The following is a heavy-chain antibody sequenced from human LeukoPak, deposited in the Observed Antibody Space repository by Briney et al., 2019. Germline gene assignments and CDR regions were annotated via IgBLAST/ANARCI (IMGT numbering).Heavy chain of an antibody. V-gene: IGHV3-66*01. Sequence: PGGSLRLSCAASGFTVSSNYMSWVRQAPGKGLEWVSVIYSGGSTYYADSVKGRFTISRDNSKNTLYLQMNSLRAEDTAVYYCARDQDYYDSSGYYPNIDYWGQGTLVTVSS. J-gene: IGHJ4*02. CDR2: IYSGGST. CDR3: ARDQDYYDSSGYYPNIDY. CDR1: GFTVSSNY. D-gene: IGHD3-22*01.